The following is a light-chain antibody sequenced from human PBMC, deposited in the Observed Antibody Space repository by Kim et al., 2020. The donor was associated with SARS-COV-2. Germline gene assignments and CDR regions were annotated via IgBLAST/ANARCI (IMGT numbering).Light chain of an antibody. V-gene: IGKV1-5*01. CDR2: DTS. Sequence: SVGDGVTITCRASESTGSWLAWYQQKPGTAPKVLIFDTSTLESGVPSRFSGSGTGTFFTLTINNLQPADSATYYCQQYQASPYTFGQGTKLEI. CDR1: ESTGSW. CDR3: QQYQASPYT. J-gene: IGKJ2*01.